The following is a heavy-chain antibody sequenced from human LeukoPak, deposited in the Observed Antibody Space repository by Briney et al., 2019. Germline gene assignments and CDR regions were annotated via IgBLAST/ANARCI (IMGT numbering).Heavy chain of an antibody. CDR3: ARDSSMLRGPLVIYYFDF. V-gene: IGHV3-48*03. Sequence: GSLSLSCAASGFPFSSYEMNWVRQAPGKGLEWVSYISSSGSTIYYADSVKGRFTISRDNAKNSLYLQMNSLRAEDTAVYYCARDSSMLRGPLVIYYFDFWGQGTLVTVSS. J-gene: IGHJ4*02. CDR1: GFPFSSYE. CDR2: ISSSGSTI. D-gene: IGHD3-10*01.